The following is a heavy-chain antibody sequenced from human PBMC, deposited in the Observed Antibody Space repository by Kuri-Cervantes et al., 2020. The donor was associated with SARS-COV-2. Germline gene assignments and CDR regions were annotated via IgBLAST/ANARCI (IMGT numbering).Heavy chain of an antibody. CDR1: GGSISSGGYS. J-gene: IGHJ4*02. Sequence: SQTPSLTRAVSGGSISSGGYSWGWIRQPPGKGLEWIGYTNHSGSTYYNPSLKSRVTISVATSKNQFSLKLSSVTAADRAVYYCAREGLESFDYWGQGTLVTVSS. D-gene: IGHD3-22*01. CDR3: AREGLESFDY. V-gene: IGHV4-30-2*05. CDR2: TNHSGST.